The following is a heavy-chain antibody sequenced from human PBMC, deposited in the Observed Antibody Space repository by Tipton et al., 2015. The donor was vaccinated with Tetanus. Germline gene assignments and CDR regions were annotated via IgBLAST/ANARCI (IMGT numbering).Heavy chain of an antibody. J-gene: IGHJ5*02. V-gene: IGHV4-59*01. CDR2: IFDTGST. Sequence: TLSLTCTVSGGSISSFYWTWIRQPPGKGLEWIGYIFDTGSTNYNPSLKSRVTMSVDTSKNQFSLHLTSVTAAGTAVYYCAACRRYCSSTSCHEGFFCSWGRGTLVIVSS. CDR3: AACRRYCSSTSCHEGFFCS. CDR1: GGSISSFY. D-gene: IGHD2-2*01.